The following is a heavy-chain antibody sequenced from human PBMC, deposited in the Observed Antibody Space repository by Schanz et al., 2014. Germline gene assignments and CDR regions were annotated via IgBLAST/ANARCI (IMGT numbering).Heavy chain of an antibody. CDR2: IYSGGAI. Sequence: EVQLVESGGGLVQPGGALRLSCAASGFSVSSNFMTWVREVPGKGLAWVSLIYSGGAINYAGSVKSTFTISRDGSKNTLYLQMTSLRAEDSAVYYCARKSDSSGTGDYWGQGTLVTVSS. D-gene: IGHD6-19*01. CDR3: ARKSDSSGTGDY. J-gene: IGHJ4*02. V-gene: IGHV3-66*01. CDR1: GFSVSSNF.